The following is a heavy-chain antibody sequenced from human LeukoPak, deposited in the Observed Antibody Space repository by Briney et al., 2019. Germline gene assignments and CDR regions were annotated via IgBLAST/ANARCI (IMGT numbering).Heavy chain of an antibody. CDR2: IYYSGST. D-gene: IGHD1-20*01. CDR1: GGSISSYY. CDR3: ARVRPDGITGTRGPYGMDV. V-gene: IGHV4-59*01. Sequence: PSETLSLTCTVSGGSISSYYWSWIRQPPGKGLEWIGYIYYSGSTNYNPSLKSRVTISVDTSKNQFSLKLSSVTAADTAVYYCARVRPDGITGTRGPYGMDVWGKGTTVTVSS. J-gene: IGHJ6*04.